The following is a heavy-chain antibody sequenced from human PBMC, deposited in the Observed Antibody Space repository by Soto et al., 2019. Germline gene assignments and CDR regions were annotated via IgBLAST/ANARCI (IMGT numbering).Heavy chain of an antibody. D-gene: IGHD1-7*01. CDR2: IYYSGST. J-gene: IGHJ6*02. V-gene: IGHV4-61*01. CDR3: ARYNTGTADGMDV. CDR1: GGSVSSGSYY. Sequence: PSETLSLTCTVSGGSVSSGSYYWSWIRQPPGKGLEWIGYIYYSGSTNYNPSLKSRVTISVDTSKNQFSLQLNSVTPEDTAVYYCARYNTGTADGMDVWGQGTTVTVSS.